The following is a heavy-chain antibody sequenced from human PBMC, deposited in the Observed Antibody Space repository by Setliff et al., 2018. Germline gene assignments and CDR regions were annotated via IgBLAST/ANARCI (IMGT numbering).Heavy chain of an antibody. J-gene: IGHJ4*02. CDR1: GFIFSDYY. Sequence: GSLRLSCASSGFIFSDYYMTWVRQAPGKGLEWVANIKQDGSQIYYLDAVRGRFTVSRDNARNLLYLQMNSLRVDDTAVYYCSSYLVSWGQGALVTVSS. D-gene: IGHD2-21*01. CDR3: SSYLVS. CDR2: IKQDGSQI. V-gene: IGHV3-7*01.